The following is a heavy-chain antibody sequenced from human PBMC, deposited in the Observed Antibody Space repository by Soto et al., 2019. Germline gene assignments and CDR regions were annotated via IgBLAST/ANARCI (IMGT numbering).Heavy chain of an antibody. CDR3: ARRGDYEFCSGYGAYYYYYGIDV. D-gene: IGHD3-3*01. V-gene: IGHV4-39*01. Sequence: PSETLSLTCTVSGGTISSSSNYWGWIRQPPGQGLEWIGSSYSSGSTYDNPSLKSRVTITVDKSKNQFSLKLSSVTAEDTAGYSCARRGDYEFCSGYGAYYYYYGIDVWGQGTTVTVSS. CDR2: SYSSGST. J-gene: IGHJ6*02. CDR1: GGTISSSSNY.